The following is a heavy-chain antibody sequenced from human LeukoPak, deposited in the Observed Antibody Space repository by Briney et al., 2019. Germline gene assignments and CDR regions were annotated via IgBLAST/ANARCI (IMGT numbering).Heavy chain of an antibody. CDR2: IYYDGST. Sequence: PSETLSLTCPVSGGSISSSNYYWGWIRQPPGKGLEWLGSIYYDGSTYYNPSLRSRVSISVDTSKNQFSLKLNYLTAADTAVYYCRSSGTSWYADYWGQGTLVIVSS. D-gene: IGHD6-13*01. CDR3: RSSGTSWYADY. CDR1: GGSISSSNYY. J-gene: IGHJ4*02. V-gene: IGHV4-39*01.